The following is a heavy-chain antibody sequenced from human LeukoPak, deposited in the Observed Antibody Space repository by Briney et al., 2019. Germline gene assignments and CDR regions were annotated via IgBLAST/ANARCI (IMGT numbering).Heavy chain of an antibody. CDR3: XRAGGYSGYDRFDY. D-gene: IGHD5-12*01. J-gene: IGHJ4*02. V-gene: IGHV4-38-2*02. Sequence: SETLSLTCTVSGYSISSGYYWGWIRQPPGKGLEWIGSIYDSGSTYYNPSLKSRVTISVDTSKNQFSLKLSSVTAADTAVYYCXRAGGYSGYDRFDYWGQGTLVTVSS. CDR1: GYSISSGYY. CDR2: IYDSGST.